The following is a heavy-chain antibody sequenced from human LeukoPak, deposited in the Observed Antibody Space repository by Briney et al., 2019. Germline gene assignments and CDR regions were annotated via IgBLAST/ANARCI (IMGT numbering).Heavy chain of an antibody. CDR3: ARESHYSGSGSLPPPLDY. J-gene: IGHJ4*02. CDR1: GGTFSRYV. Sequence: VASVKVSCKASGGTFSRYVINWVRQAPGQGLEWMGGIIPIFGTANYAQKFKGRVTITADEFISTAYMELSSLRSEATAVYYCARESHYSGSGSLPPPLDYWGQGTLVTVSS. CDR2: IIPIFGTA. V-gene: IGHV1-69*01. D-gene: IGHD3-10*01.